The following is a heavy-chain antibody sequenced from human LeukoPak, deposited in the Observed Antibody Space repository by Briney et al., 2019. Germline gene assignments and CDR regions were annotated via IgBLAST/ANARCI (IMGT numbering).Heavy chain of an antibody. CDR1: GYTFTSLG. J-gene: IGHJ4*02. D-gene: IGHD2-2*01. CDR3: ARDVGGYCSSTNCYASHY. CDR2: ISAYNGNT. V-gene: IGHV1-18*01. Sequence: ASVKVSCKASGYTFTSLGLSWVRQAPGQGLEWMGWISAYNGNTNYAQEFQGRVSMTTDTSTSTAYMELRSLRSDDTAVYYCARDVGGYCSSTNCYASHYWGQGTLVTVSS.